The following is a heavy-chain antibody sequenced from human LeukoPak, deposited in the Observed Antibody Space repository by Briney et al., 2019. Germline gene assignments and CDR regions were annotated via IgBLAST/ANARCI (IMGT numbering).Heavy chain of an antibody. CDR3: ARDQYGTRLD. Sequence: PGGSLRLSCAASGFTISSYEMDWVRQAPGKGLEWVSHISSSGATRTYADSVQGRFTISRDNANNSLYLQMNSLRAEDTAIYYCARDQYGTRLDWGQGTLVTVSS. J-gene: IGHJ4*02. D-gene: IGHD1-1*01. V-gene: IGHV3-48*03. CDR1: GFTISSYE. CDR2: ISSSGATR.